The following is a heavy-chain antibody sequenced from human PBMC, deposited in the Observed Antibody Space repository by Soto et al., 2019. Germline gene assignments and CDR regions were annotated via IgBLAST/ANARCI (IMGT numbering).Heavy chain of an antibody. CDR3: ASDGVVGGYSYGENYYYYGMDV. CDR1: GGTFSSYA. Sequence: QVQLVQSGAEVKKPGSSVKVSCKASGGTFSSYAISWVRQAPGQGLEWMGGIIPIFGTANYAQKFQGRVTITADESTSTAYMELSSLRSEDTAVYYCASDGVVGGYSYGENYYYYGMDVWGQGTTVTVSS. CDR2: IIPIFGTA. J-gene: IGHJ6*02. D-gene: IGHD5-18*01. V-gene: IGHV1-69*12.